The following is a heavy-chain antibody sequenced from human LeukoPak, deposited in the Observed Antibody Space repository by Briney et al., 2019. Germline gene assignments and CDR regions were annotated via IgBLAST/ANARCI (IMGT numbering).Heavy chain of an antibody. D-gene: IGHD1-26*01. J-gene: IGHJ5*02. CDR2: IYYSGST. Sequence: SETLSLTCTVSGGSVSSGSYYWSWIRQPPGKGLEWIGYIYYSGSTNYNPSLKSRVTISVDTSKNQFSLKLSSVTAADTAVYYCARGGGYSGGYRRFWFDPWGQGTLVTVSS. CDR3: ARGGGYSGGYRRFWFDP. V-gene: IGHV4-61*01. CDR1: GGSVSSGSYY.